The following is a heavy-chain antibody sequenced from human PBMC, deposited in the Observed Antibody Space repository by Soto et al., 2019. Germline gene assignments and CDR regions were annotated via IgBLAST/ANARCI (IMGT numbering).Heavy chain of an antibody. D-gene: IGHD4-17*01. Sequence: PSETLSLICTVSGGSISSGDYYWSWIRQPPGKGLEWIGYIYYSGSTYYNPSLKSRVTISVDTSKNQFSLKLSSVTAADTAVYYCARRDDYGDLDYWGQGTLVTVSS. CDR2: IYYSGST. V-gene: IGHV4-30-4*01. CDR3: ARRDDYGDLDY. CDR1: GGSISSGDYY. J-gene: IGHJ4*02.